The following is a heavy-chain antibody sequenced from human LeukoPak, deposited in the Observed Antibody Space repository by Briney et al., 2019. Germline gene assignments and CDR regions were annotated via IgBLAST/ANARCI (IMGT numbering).Heavy chain of an antibody. Sequence: SETLSLTCAVYGEPFSGYYWSWIRQPPGKGLEWIGEINHSGSTNYNPSLKSRVTISVDTSKNQFSLKLSSVTAADTAVYYCARALNLSRGGAGPRNGMDVWGKGTTVTVSS. CDR3: ARALNLSRGGAGPRNGMDV. J-gene: IGHJ6*04. V-gene: IGHV4-34*01. CDR2: INHSGST. D-gene: IGHD3-10*01. CDR1: GEPFSGYY.